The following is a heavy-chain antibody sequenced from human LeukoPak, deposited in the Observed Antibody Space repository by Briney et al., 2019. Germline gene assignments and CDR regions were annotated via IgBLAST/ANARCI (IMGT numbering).Heavy chain of an antibody. D-gene: IGHD3-22*01. CDR1: GFTFSSYS. Sequence: GGSLRLSCAASGFTFSSYSRNWVRQAPGKGLEWVSSISSSSSYIYYADSVKGRFTISRDNAKNSLYLQMNSLRAEDTAAYYCARETYYYDSSGYFDNWGQGTLVTVSS. CDR3: ARETYYYDSSGYFDN. J-gene: IGHJ4*02. V-gene: IGHV3-21*01. CDR2: ISSSSSYI.